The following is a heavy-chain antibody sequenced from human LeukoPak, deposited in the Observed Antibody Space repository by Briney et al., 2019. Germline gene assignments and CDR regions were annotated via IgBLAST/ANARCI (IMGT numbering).Heavy chain of an antibody. CDR3: ARKTPGTSVDV. D-gene: IGHD3-10*01. CDR1: GDSISNSAYY. J-gene: IGHJ6*02. V-gene: IGHV4-39*01. Sequence: SETLSLTCTVSGDSISNSAYYWVWIRQPPGKGLEGIGTITNTGNTYTNPSLKSRVTISIDTSKTQISLKLTSVTAADTAVFYCARKTPGTSVDVWGQGTPVTVSS. CDR2: ITNTGNT.